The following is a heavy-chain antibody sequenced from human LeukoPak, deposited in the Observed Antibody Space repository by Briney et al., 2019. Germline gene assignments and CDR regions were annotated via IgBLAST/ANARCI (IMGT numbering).Heavy chain of an antibody. J-gene: IGHJ4*02. V-gene: IGHV1-2*02. D-gene: IGHD3-22*01. CDR2: INPRSGGT. Sequence: ASVKVSCKASGYTFTGYYTHWVGQAPGQGLEWMGWINPRSGGTNYAQKFQGRVTMTRDTSISTAYMELSGLRSDDTAVYYCARDDSSGYSTGTAENWGQGTLVTVSS. CDR3: ARDDSSGYSTGTAEN. CDR1: GYTFTGYY.